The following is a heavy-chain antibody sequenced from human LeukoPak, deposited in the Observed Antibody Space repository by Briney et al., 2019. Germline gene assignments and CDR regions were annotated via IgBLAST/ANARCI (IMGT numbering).Heavy chain of an antibody. CDR2: ISGSGGST. Sequence: GGSLRLSCAASGFTVSSNYMSWVRQAPGKGLEWVSAISGSGGSTYYADSVKGRFTISRDNSKNTLYLQMNSLRAEDTAVYYCAKSLSGGPYYFDYWGQGTLVTVSS. J-gene: IGHJ4*02. CDR3: AKSLSGGPYYFDY. CDR1: GFTVSSNY. V-gene: IGHV3-23*01.